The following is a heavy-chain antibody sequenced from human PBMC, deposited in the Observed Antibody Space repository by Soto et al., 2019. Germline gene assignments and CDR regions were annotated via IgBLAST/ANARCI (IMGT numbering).Heavy chain of an antibody. CDR2: LYEGETT. CDR3: ARRGSGLTFDY. V-gene: IGHV4-39*01. D-gene: IGHD3-10*01. Sequence: SETLFLTCGVSGASISRTGLYWGWIRQPPGQGLEWIGSLYEGETTFYNSSLKSRVTISADTSKNHFSLKLSSVTAADTAVYYCARRGSGLTFDYWGQGTLVTISS. CDR1: GASISRTGLY. J-gene: IGHJ4*02.